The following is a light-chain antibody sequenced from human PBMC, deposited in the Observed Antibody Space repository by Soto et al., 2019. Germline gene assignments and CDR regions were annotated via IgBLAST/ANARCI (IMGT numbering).Light chain of an antibody. Sequence: DIQMTQSPSTLSASVGDRVTINCRASQSIDTALAWYQQKPGKAPTLLIYRASNLESGVPSRFSGSGSGTDFTLAISSLQPDDFATYYCQQYGRFMTFGQGTKVDIK. CDR1: QSIDTA. CDR3: QQYGRFMT. CDR2: RAS. V-gene: IGKV1-5*03. J-gene: IGKJ2*01.